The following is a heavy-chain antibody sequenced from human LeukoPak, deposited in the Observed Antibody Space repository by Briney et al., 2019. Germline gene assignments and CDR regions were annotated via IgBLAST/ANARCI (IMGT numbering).Heavy chain of an antibody. CDR1: GGTFSSYA. CDR3: AKADPGDFKVVGWYFDL. CDR2: IISIFGTA. Sequence: GASVKASCKASGGTFSSYAISWVRQAPGQGLEWMGGIISIFGTANYAQKFQGRVTITADESTSTAYMELSSLRSEDTAVYYCAKADPGDFKVVGWYFDLWGRGTLVTVSS. V-gene: IGHV1-69*13. D-gene: IGHD4-17*01. J-gene: IGHJ2*01.